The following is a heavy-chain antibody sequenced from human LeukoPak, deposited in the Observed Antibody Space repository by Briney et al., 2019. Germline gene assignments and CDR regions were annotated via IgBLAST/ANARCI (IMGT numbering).Heavy chain of an antibody. J-gene: IGHJ6*03. V-gene: IGHV1-69*01. CDR2: IIPIFGTA. D-gene: IGHD3-10*01. CDR3: ARVGFGEDYYYMDV. CDR1: GGTFSSYA. Sequence: SVKVSCKASGGTFSSYAISWVRQAPGQGLEWMGGIIPIFGTANYAQKFQGRVTITADESTSTAYMELSSPRSEDTAVYYCARVGFGEDYYYMDVWGKGTTVTVSS.